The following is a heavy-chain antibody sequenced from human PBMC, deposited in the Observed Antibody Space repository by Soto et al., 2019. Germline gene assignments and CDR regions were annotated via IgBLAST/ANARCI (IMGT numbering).Heavy chain of an antibody. J-gene: IGHJ5*02. CDR1: GGSISSSSYY. Sequence: SETLSLTCTVSGGSISSSSYYWGWIRQPPGKGLEWIGSMYYSGSTYYNPSLKSRVTIFVDTSKNQFSLKLSSVTAADTAVYYCARHKVAADYVWFDPWGQGTLVTVSS. CDR2: MYYSGST. CDR3: ARHKVAADYVWFDP. V-gene: IGHV4-39*01. D-gene: IGHD6-13*01.